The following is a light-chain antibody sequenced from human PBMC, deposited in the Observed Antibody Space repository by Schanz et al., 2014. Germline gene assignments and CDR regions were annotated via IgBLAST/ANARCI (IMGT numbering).Light chain of an antibody. Sequence: EIVLTQSPGTLSLSPGERATLSCRASQSVSSNYLAWYQHKRGQAPSLLIYGASTRATGIPARFSGSGSGTEFTLTISSLQPTDFATYYCLHYNRFLWTFGQGTKVEVK. CDR2: GAS. J-gene: IGKJ1*01. V-gene: IGKV3-20*01. CDR1: QSVSSNY. CDR3: LHYNRFLWT.